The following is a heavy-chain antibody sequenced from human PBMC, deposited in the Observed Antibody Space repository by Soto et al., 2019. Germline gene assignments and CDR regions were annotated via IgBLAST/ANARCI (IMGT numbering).Heavy chain of an antibody. CDR3: ARLNRGTYDY. CDR1: CGSISSYY. CDR2: IFYTGST. V-gene: IGHV4-59*01. Sequence: SETLSLTCAGSCGSISSYYWSWIRQPPGKGLEWLGYIFYTGSTDYNPALKGRVTISVDTSKNQFSLKLTSATAADTAVYYCARLNRGTYDYWGQGALVTVSS. J-gene: IGHJ4*02.